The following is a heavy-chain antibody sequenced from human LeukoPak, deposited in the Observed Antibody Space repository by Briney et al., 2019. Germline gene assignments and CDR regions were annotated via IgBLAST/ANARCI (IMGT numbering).Heavy chain of an antibody. D-gene: IGHD1-14*01. J-gene: IGHJ3*02. CDR3: ATRRRRVGAFDI. CDR2: ISYDGSNK. V-gene: IGHV3-30*03. Sequence: PGGSLRLSCAASGFTFSSYGMHWVRQAPGKGLEWVAVISYDGSNKYYADSVKGRFTISRDNSKNTLYLQMNSLRAEDTAVYYCATRRRRVGAFDIWGQGTMVTVSS. CDR1: GFTFSSYG.